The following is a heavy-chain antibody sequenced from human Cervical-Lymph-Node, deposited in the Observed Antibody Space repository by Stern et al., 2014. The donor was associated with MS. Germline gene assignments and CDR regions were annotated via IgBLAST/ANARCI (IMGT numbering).Heavy chain of an antibody. CDR2: IYQTGST. D-gene: IGHD3-22*01. Sequence: QEKLQESGPGLVKPSQSLSLTCTVSGDSIVTSSHYWSWIRQHPGKGLEWLGYIYQTGSTNYKPSLKSRVILSLETPTKPISLNMSSVTGAYTAVYYCARDSGYPDYWGQGTLVTVSS. V-gene: IGHV4-31*03. J-gene: IGHJ4*02. CDR3: ARDSGYPDY. CDR1: GDSIVTSSHY.